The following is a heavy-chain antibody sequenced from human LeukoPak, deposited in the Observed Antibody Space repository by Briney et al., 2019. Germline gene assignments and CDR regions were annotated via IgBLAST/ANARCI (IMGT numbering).Heavy chain of an antibody. CDR2: IYYSGST. CDR1: GGSISSYY. J-gene: IGHJ6*03. V-gene: IGHV4-59*01. Sequence: SETLSLTCTVSGGSISSYYWSWIRQPPGKGLEWIGYIYYSGSTNYNPSLKRRVTISVDTSKNQFSLKLSSVTAADTAVYYCARTTEAHSWRTRYYDYYMDVWGKGTTVTVSS. CDR3: ARTTEAHSWRTRYYDYYMDV. D-gene: IGHD6-13*01.